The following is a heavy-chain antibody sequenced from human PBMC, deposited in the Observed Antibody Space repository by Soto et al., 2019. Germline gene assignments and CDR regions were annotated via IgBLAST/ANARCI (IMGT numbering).Heavy chain of an antibody. V-gene: IGHV3-21*06. D-gene: IGHD6-19*01. CDR1: GFTFSGYS. J-gene: IGHJ4*02. CDR2: ISSRSTNI. CDR3: AKFTEPGYSSIWYYFED. Sequence: GGSLRLSCVGSGFTFSGYSMAWVRQAPGRGLEWVASISSRSTNIDYADSVKGRFTISRDNAKNLVSLQMSSLRGEDTALYYCAKFTEPGYSSIWYYFEDWGQGAEVTGS.